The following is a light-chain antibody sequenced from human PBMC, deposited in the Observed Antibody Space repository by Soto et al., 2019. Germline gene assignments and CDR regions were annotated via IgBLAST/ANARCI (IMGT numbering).Light chain of an antibody. CDR3: QSYDSGIQV. CDR1: IGSIAVNY. J-gene: IGLJ3*02. V-gene: IGLV6-57*04. Sequence: NFMLTQPHSVSESPGKTLTLSCTRSIGSIAVNYVQWYQRRPGSAPTTIIYEDNQRPSGVPDRFSGSIDRSSNSASLTISGLKPEDEADYYCQSYDSGIQVFGGGTQLTVL. CDR2: EDN.